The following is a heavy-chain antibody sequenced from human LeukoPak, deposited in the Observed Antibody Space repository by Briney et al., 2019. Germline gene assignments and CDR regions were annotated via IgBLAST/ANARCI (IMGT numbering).Heavy chain of an antibody. J-gene: IGHJ4*02. CDR1: GLTFNSYW. Sequence: GGSLRLSCAASGLTFNSYWMHWVRQAPGKGLVWVSRIRSDGSDTRYAESVKGRFTISRDNAKNTLYLQMNSLRAEDTAVYYCARDWFHAIDYWGQGTLVTVSS. CDR2: IRSDGSDT. CDR3: ARDWFHAIDY. D-gene: IGHD2/OR15-2a*01. V-gene: IGHV3-74*01.